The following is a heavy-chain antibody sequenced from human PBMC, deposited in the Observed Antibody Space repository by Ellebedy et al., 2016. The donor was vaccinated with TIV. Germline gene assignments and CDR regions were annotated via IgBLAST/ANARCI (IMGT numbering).Heavy chain of an antibody. V-gene: IGHV3-7*03. D-gene: IGHD1-26*01. CDR2: IKQDESDK. CDR1: GFTFSNYW. Sequence: GESLKISCAASGFTFSNYWMTWVRQAPGNGPECVANIKQDESDKYYVDSVNGRFTISRDNAKNSLYLQMNSLRAEDTAVYWCARSRGVGYWGQGTLVTVSS. CDR3: ARSRGVGY. J-gene: IGHJ4*02.